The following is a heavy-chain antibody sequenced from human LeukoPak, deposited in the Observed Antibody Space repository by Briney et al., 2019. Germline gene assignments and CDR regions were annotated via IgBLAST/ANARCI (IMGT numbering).Heavy chain of an antibody. J-gene: IGHJ4*02. Sequence: GGSLRLSCTASGFTFGDYAMSWFRQAPGKGLEGVGFIRSKAYGGTTEYAASVKGRFTISRDDSKSIAYLQMNSLKPADTAVYYCTRDSSDGYYSKFAYWGQGTLVTVSS. D-gene: IGHD3-22*01. CDR2: IRSKAYGGTT. V-gene: IGHV3-49*03. CDR3: TRDSSDGYYSKFAY. CDR1: GFTFGDYA.